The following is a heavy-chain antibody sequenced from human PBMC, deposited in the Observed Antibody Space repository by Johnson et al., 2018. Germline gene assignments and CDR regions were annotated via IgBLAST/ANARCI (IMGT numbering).Heavy chain of an antibody. CDR1: GFTFSSYA. V-gene: IGHV3-30-3*01. J-gene: IGHJ1*01. D-gene: IGHD3-10*01. CDR3: ATMGRLSMVRGGP. Sequence: VQLVESGGGVVQPGRSLRLSCAASGFTFSSYAMHWVRQAPGKGLEWVAVISYDGSNKYYADSVKGRFTISRDNSKNTLYLQMNSLRAEDTAVYYCATMGRLSMVRGGPWGQGTLVIVSS. CDR2: ISYDGSNK.